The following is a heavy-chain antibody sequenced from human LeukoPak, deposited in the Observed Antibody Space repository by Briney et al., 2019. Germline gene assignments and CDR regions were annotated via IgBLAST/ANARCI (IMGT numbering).Heavy chain of an antibody. D-gene: IGHD3-22*01. CDR1: GFTFNNYG. V-gene: IGHV3-23*01. J-gene: IGHJ4*02. CDR3: ARKAARTSGYDY. Sequence: GGSLRLPCAVSGFTFNNYGMSWVRQAPGMGLEWVSHIADGSETTYYADSVQGRFTISRDYSKRTLCLQMNSVRAEDTAVYYCARKAARTSGYDYWGQGIPVTVSS. CDR2: IADGSETT.